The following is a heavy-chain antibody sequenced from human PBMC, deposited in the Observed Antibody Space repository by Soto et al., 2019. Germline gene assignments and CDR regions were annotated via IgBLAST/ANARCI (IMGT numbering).Heavy chain of an antibody. V-gene: IGHV3-23*01. CDR1: GFAFSDYA. J-gene: IGHJ4*02. D-gene: IGHD3-10*01. Sequence: EVQLLESGGGSIQPGGSLRLSCAASGFAFSDYAMNWVRQAPGKGLEWVSAISGGAGDTYYADSVKGRFTSSRDNSKNTLYLQMKSLRAEDTAMYYGAKSSRITLVRGVTDYWGQGTLVTVSS. CDR3: AKSSRITLVRGVTDY. CDR2: ISGGAGDT.